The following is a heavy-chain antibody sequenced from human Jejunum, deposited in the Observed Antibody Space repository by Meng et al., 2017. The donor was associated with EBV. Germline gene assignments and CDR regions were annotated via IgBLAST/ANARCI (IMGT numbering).Heavy chain of an antibody. CDR3: ARVVDYYERSGYPDF. D-gene: IGHD3-22*01. CDR1: GGSVSTASYY. Sequence: QGQLRESGPGLGSPSQTLSLTRTGAGGSVSTASYYWSWIRQHPGKGLEWIGYIYYSGNTNYNPSLKSRATITVDTSKNQFSLKLSSVTAADTAVYYCARVVDYYERSGYPDFWGQETLVTVSS. V-gene: IGHV4-61*01. J-gene: IGHJ4*02. CDR2: IYYSGNT.